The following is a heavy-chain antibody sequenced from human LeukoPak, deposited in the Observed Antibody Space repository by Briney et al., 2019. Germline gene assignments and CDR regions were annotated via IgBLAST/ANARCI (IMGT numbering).Heavy chain of an antibody. CDR2: ISYDGNNK. CDR3: AKDLRGYSSGWPADY. V-gene: IGHV3-30*18. CDR1: GFTFSNYG. Sequence: GGSLRLSCAASGFTFSNYGVYCARQAPGEGLEWVPFISYDGNNKYYADSVKGRVSISRDNSRNTLYLQMSSLKPEDTAVYYCAKDLRGYSSGWPADYWGQGTLVTVSS. J-gene: IGHJ4*02. D-gene: IGHD6-19*01.